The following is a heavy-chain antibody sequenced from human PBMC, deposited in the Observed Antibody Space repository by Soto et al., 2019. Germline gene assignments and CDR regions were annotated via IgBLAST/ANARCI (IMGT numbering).Heavy chain of an antibody. CDR2: INPNGGRT. Sequence: ASVKVSCKASGYTFTSYFMHWVRQAPGQGLEWLGIINPNGGRTTYAQKFQGRVTMTRDTSTSTVYMEMSSLRSDDTAVYYCAASPSFWQNSYYGAMDVWGQGTTVTVSS. CDR1: GYTFTSYF. CDR3: AASPSFWQNSYYGAMDV. J-gene: IGHJ6*02. V-gene: IGHV1-46*01.